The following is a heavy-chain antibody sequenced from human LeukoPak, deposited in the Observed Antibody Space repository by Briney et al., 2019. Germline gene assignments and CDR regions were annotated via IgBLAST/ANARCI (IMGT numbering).Heavy chain of an antibody. V-gene: IGHV1-18*04. J-gene: IGHJ4*02. CDR1: GYTFTGYY. CDR3: ARGWDYGDTKNRDDY. D-gene: IGHD4-17*01. Sequence: GASVKVSCKASGYTFTGYYMHWVRQAPGQGLEWMGWISAYNGNTNYAQKLQGRVTMTTDTSTSTAYMELRSLRSDDTAVYYCARGWDYGDTKNRDDYWGQGTLVTVSS. CDR2: ISAYNGNT.